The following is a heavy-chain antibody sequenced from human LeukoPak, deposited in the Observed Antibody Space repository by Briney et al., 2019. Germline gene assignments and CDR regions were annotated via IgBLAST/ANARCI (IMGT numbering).Heavy chain of an antibody. CDR1: GDSINSYY. CDR2: IYYSGRT. V-gene: IGHV4-59*01. Sequence: SETLSLTCTFSGDSINSYYWNWIRQPPGKGLEWIGYIYYSGRTDYNPSLKSRVTISVDTSKHQFSMKLKSVTAADTAVYFCARGRWLPNAFDIWGQGTMVTVFS. D-gene: IGHD5-24*01. CDR3: ARGRWLPNAFDI. J-gene: IGHJ3*02.